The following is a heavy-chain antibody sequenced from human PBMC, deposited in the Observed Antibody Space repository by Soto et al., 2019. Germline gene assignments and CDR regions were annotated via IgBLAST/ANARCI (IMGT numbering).Heavy chain of an antibody. CDR1: GYTFTSYG. D-gene: IGHD3-3*01. CDR2: ISTYNGDT. J-gene: IGHJ4*02. V-gene: IGHV1-18*01. CDR3: ARDLLSQKPYCEFWSGYYPTGFDY. Sequence: ASVNVSCKASGYTFTSYGISWGRHVTGQGLEWMGWISTYNGDTNYAQHLQGRVTMTTDTSTSTAYMELRSLRSDDTAVYYCARDLLSQKPYCEFWSGYYPTGFDYWGQGTLVTVSS.